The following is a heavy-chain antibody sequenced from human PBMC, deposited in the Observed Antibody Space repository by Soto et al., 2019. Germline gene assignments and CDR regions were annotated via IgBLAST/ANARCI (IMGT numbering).Heavy chain of an antibody. D-gene: IGHD5-18*01. CDR2: IDPSDSYT. Sequence: PGESLKISCKGSVYSFTSYWISWVRQMPGKGLEWMGRIDPSDSYTNYSPSFQGHVTISADKSISTAYLQWSSLKASDTAMYYCASTANVDTAMVYGSVWGQGTMVTVSS. CDR1: VYSFTSYW. V-gene: IGHV5-10-1*01. J-gene: IGHJ3*01. CDR3: ASTANVDTAMVYGSV.